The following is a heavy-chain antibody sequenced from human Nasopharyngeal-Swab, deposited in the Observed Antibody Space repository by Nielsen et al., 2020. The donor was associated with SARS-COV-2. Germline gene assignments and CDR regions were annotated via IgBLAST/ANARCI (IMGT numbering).Heavy chain of an antibody. Sequence: VRQAPGKGLVWVSRINSDGSSTSYADSVKGRFTISRDNAKNTLYLQMNSLRAEDTAVYYYASIGGLDYWGQGTLVTVSS. D-gene: IGHD3-16*02. CDR2: INSDGSST. J-gene: IGHJ4*02. CDR3: ASIGGLDY. V-gene: IGHV3-74*01.